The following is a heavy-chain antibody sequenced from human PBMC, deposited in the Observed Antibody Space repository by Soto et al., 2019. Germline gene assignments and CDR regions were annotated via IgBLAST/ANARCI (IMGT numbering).Heavy chain of an antibody. Sequence: GGSLRLSCAASGFTFSSYAMSWVRQAPGKGLEWVSAISGSGGSTYYADSVKGRFTISRDNSKNTLYLQMNSLRAEDTAVYYCAKEYYDFWSGYLGYYFDYWGQGTLVTVSS. CDR2: ISGSGGST. D-gene: IGHD3-3*01. CDR1: GFTFSSYA. J-gene: IGHJ4*02. V-gene: IGHV3-23*01. CDR3: AKEYYDFWSGYLGYYFDY.